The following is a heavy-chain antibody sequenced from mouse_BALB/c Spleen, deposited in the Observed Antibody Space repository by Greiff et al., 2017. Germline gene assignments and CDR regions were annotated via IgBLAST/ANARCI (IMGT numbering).Heavy chain of an antibody. D-gene: IGHD2-14*01. CDR3: ARAGGTYYFDY. J-gene: IGHJ2*01. CDR1: GFTFSSYA. V-gene: IGHV5-9-4*01. Sequence: EVHLVESGGGLVKPGGSLKLSCAASGFTFSSYAMSWVRQSPEKRLEWVAEISSGGSYTYYPDTVTGRFTISRDNAKNTLYLEMSSLRSEDTAMYYCARAGGTYYFDYWGQGTTLTVSS. CDR2: ISSGGSYT.